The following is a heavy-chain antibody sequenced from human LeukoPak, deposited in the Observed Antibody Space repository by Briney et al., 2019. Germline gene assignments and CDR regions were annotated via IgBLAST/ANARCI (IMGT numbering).Heavy chain of an antibody. Sequence: PGGSLRLSCAASGFTFSSYWMSWVRQAPGKGLEWVANIKEDGSQKYYVDSVKGRFTISRDNAKNSLYLQMNSLRDEDTAVYYCARDRGGSGWPLFDSWGPGALVTVSS. CDR3: ARDRGGSGWPLFDS. CDR2: IKEDGSQK. J-gene: IGHJ4*02. V-gene: IGHV3-7*01. D-gene: IGHD6-25*01. CDR1: GFTFSSYW.